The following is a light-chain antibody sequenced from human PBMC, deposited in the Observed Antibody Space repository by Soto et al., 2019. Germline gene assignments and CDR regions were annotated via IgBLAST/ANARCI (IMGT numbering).Light chain of an antibody. CDR2: AAS. J-gene: IGKJ3*01. CDR1: QGSRNF. Sequence: DIQMTQSPTSLSASVGDRVTITCRASQGSRNFVAWYQQKPGKAPKLLIYAASTLQSGVPSRFSGSGSGTDFTLTINSLQPEDVATYSGQMYSSVPVFGPGTKVEIK. V-gene: IGKV1-27*01. CDR3: QMYSSVPV.